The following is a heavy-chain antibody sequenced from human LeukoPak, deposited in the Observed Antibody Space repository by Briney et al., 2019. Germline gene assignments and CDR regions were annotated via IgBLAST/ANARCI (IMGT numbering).Heavy chain of an antibody. D-gene: IGHD6-6*01. J-gene: IGHJ4*02. CDR2: ISGSGGST. CDR1: GVTFSSYA. Sequence: PGGSLRLSCAASGVTFSSYAMSCVRQAPGEGLEWVSAISGSGGSTYYADSVKGRFTISRDNSKNTLYLQMNSLRAEDTAVYYCAKEESYSSSPPVDYWGQGTLVTVSS. V-gene: IGHV3-23*01. CDR3: AKEESYSSSPPVDY.